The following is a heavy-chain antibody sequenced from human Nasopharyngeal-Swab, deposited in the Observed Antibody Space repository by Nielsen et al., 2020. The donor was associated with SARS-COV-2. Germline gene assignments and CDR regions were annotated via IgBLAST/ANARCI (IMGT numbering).Heavy chain of an antibody. Sequence: SETLSLTCTVSGGSISSGDYYWSWIRQPPGKGLEWIGYIYYSGSTYYNPSLKSRVTISVDTSKNQFSLKLSSVTAADTAVYYCARDRPGVTGPLGAFDIWGQGTMVTVSS. CDR2: IYYSGST. D-gene: IGHD1-14*01. V-gene: IGHV4-30-4*01. CDR3: ARDRPGVTGPLGAFDI. J-gene: IGHJ3*02. CDR1: GGSISSGDYY.